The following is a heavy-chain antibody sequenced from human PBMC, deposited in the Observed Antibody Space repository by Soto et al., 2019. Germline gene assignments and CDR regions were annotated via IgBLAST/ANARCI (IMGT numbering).Heavy chain of an antibody. CDR2: VYYTGCT. CDR3: ARDSSSGSLDVFDI. CDR1: GGSISSHY. D-gene: IGHD3-10*01. V-gene: IGHV4-59*11. Sequence: SETLSLTCIVSGGSISSHYWNWIRQSPGKGLEWIGYVYYTGCTSYNPSLKSRVILSVDTSKKQLSLKLSSLTTADTAVYYCARDSSSGSLDVFDIWGQGALVTVSS. J-gene: IGHJ3*02.